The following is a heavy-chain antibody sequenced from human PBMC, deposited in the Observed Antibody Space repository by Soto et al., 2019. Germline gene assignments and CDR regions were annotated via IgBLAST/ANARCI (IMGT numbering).Heavy chain of an antibody. J-gene: IGHJ4*02. CDR2: IYSGGST. Sequence: GFLRLSGADSGFTVSSNYMGWVRQAPGKGLEWVSVIYSGGSTYYADSVKGRFTISRDNSKNTLYLQMNSLRAEDTAVYYCEGSYYDILTGRSFDYWGQGTLVTVSS. CDR3: EGSYYDILTGRSFDY. V-gene: IGHV3-53*01. D-gene: IGHD3-9*01. CDR1: GFTVSSNY.